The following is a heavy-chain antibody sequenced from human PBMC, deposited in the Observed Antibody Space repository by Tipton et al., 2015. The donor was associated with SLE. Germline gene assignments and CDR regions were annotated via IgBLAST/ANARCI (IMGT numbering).Heavy chain of an antibody. CDR1: GFTFSSYG. D-gene: IGHD3-10*01. V-gene: IGHV3-30*18. Sequence: SLRLSCAASGFTFSSYGMHWVRQAPGKGLEWVAVIYYDGSNKYYADSVKGRFTVSRDNSKNTLFLQMNSLRADDAAVYYCVKDREDYYSGTFFYYFDHWGLGTLVTVSS. CDR3: VKDREDYYSGTFFYYFDH. CDR2: IYYDGSNK. J-gene: IGHJ4*02.